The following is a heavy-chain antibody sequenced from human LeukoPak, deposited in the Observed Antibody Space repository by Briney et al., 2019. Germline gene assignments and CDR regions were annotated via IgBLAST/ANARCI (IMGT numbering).Heavy chain of an antibody. D-gene: IGHD3-3*01. CDR1: RYTFSGYY. J-gene: IGHJ4*02. Sequence: GASVKVSCKSSRYTFSGYYMHWVRQAPGQGLEWMGWINPNSGGTNYAQKFQGRVTMTRDTSISTAYMELSRLRSDDTAVYYCARDLAYDFWSGGESSGYWGQGTLVTVSS. CDR2: INPNSGGT. CDR3: ARDLAYDFWSGGESSGY. V-gene: IGHV1-2*02.